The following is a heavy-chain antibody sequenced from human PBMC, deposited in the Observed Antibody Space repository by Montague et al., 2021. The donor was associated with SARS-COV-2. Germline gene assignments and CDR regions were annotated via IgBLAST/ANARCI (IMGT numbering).Heavy chain of an antibody. J-gene: IGHJ6*02. Sequence: THYADSVKGRFTISRDNSKNVLYLQMNSLRAEDTALYYCAKDSYYYGSGYGMDVWSQGTTVT. CDR2: T. D-gene: IGHD3-10*01. CDR3: AKDSYYYGSGYGMDV. V-gene: IGHV3-23*01.